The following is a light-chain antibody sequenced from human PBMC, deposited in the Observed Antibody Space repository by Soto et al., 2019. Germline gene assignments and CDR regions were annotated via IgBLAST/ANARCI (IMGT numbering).Light chain of an antibody. CDR3: QQYNSYST. Sequence: DIQMTQSPSTLSGSVGDRVTITCRASQTISSWLAWYQQKPGKAPKLLIYAASTLQSGVPSRFSGSGSGTEFTLTISSLQPDDFATYYCQQYNSYSTFGQGTKADIK. V-gene: IGKV1-5*01. CDR1: QTISSW. J-gene: IGKJ1*01. CDR2: AAS.